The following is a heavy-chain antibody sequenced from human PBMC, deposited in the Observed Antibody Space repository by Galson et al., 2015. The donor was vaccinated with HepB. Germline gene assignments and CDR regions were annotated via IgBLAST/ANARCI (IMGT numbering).Heavy chain of an antibody. CDR2: INPSGGST. Sequence: SVKVSCKASGYTFTSYYMHWVRQAPGQGLEWMGIINPSGGSTSYAQKFQGRVTMTRDTSTSTVYMELSSLRSGDTAVYYCARDITYCSSTSCYPREGYYYYGMDVWGQGTTVTVSS. V-gene: IGHV1-46*01. CDR1: GYTFTSYY. CDR3: ARDITYCSSTSCYPREGYYYYGMDV. D-gene: IGHD2-2*01. J-gene: IGHJ6*02.